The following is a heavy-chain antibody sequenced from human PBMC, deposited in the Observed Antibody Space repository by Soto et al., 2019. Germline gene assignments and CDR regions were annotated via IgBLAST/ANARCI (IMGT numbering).Heavy chain of an antibody. J-gene: IGHJ5*02. CDR1: GGSISSGDYY. CDR2: IYYSGST. CDR3: ARVLFGRGNWFDP. V-gene: IGHV4-30-4*01. Sequence: PSETLSLTCTVSGGSISSGDYYWSWIRQPPGKGLECIGYIYYSGSTYYNPSLKSRVTISVDTSKNQFSLKLSSVTAADTAVYYCARVLFGRGNWFDPWGQGTLVTVSS. D-gene: IGHD3-3*01.